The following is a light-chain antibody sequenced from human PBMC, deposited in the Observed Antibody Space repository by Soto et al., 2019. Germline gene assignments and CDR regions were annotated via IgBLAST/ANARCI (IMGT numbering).Light chain of an antibody. CDR2: SAS. CDR3: QQLKTYPYT. CDR1: QDINKF. J-gene: IGKJ2*01. V-gene: IGKV1-9*01. Sequence: IQLTQSPSSLSASVGDRVTLTCRASQDINKFLAWFQQTPGKAPKLLVYSASTLHSGVPSRFSGSGSRTDFALPISRLQPEDFAKYYCQQLKTYPYTFGQGTRLHIK.